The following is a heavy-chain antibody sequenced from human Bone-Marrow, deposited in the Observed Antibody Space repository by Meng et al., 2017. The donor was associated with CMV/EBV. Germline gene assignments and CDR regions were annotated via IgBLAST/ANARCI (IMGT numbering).Heavy chain of an antibody. V-gene: IGHV1-46*01. CDR3: ARAYYGSGSYSAFDI. CDR2: INPSGGST. CDR1: GYTFTSYY. J-gene: IGHJ3*02. Sequence: GESLKISCKASGYTFTSYYMHWVRQAPGQGLEWMGIINPSGGSTSYAQKFQGRVTMTRDTSTSTVYMEPSSLRSEDTAVYYCARAYYGSGSYSAFDIWGQGTMVTVSS. D-gene: IGHD3-10*01.